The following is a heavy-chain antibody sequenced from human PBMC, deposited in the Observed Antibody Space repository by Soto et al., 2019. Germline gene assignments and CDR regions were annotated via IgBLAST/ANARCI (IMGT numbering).Heavy chain of an antibody. V-gene: IGHV4-30-4*01. D-gene: IGHD2-2*01. CDR2: IYYSGSA. CDR3: ARDVPRQWNFDL. Sequence: QVQLQESGPGLVKPSQTLSLTCTVSGASITSGDYYWSWIRQPPGKGLEWIGFIYYSGSAYYNPSHKSRVTISVDTSKNQFSLKLSSVTAADTAVYYCARDVPRQWNFDLWGRGTLVTVSS. J-gene: IGHJ2*01. CDR1: GASITSGDYY.